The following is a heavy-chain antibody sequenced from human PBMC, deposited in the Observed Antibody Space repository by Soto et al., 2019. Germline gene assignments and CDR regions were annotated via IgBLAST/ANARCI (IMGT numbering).Heavy chain of an antibody. Sequence: GGSLRLSCAASGVTFSTYWMHWVRRAPGKGLVWVSRINSDGSSTSYADSVNGRFTISRDNAKNTVYLQMNSLRAEDTAVYYCARVKVAGTRGIDYWGQGTLVTVSS. CDR1: GVTFSTYW. J-gene: IGHJ4*02. V-gene: IGHV3-74*01. CDR3: ARVKVAGTRGIDY. D-gene: IGHD6-19*01. CDR2: INSDGSST.